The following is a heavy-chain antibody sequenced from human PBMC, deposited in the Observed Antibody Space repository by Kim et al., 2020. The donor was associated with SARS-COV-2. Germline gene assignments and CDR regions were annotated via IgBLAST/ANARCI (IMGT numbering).Heavy chain of an antibody. Sequence: ASVKVSYKASGYTFTSYDINWVRQATGQGLEWMGWMNPNSGNTGYAQKFQGRVTMTRNTSISTAYMELSSLRSEDTAVYYCARYGPLFGDPPYYYYYGMDVWGQGTTVTVSS. CDR2: MNPNSGNT. CDR1: GYTFTSYD. J-gene: IGHJ6*02. V-gene: IGHV1-8*01. D-gene: IGHD2-21*02. CDR3: ARYGPLFGDPPYYYYYGMDV.